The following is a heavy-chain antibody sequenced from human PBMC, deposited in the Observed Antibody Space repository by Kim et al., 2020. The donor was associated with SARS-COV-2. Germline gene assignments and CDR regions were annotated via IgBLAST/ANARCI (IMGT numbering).Heavy chain of an antibody. CDR2: INHSGST. V-gene: IGHV4-34*01. D-gene: IGHD3-3*01. J-gene: IGHJ2*01. CDR3: ARVSIFGVVIKRHWYFDL. CDR1: GGSFSGYY. Sequence: SETLSLTCAVYGGSFSGYYWSWIRQPPGKGLEWIGEINHSGSTNYNPSLKSRVTISVDTSKNQFSLKLSSVTAADTAVYYCARVSIFGVVIKRHWYFDLWGRGTLVTVSS.